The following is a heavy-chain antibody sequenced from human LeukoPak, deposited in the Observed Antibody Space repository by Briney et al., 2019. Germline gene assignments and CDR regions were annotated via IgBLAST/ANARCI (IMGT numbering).Heavy chain of an antibody. Sequence: PSETLSLTCTVSGGSISSYYWSWIRQPPGKGLEWIGYIYYNGSTNYNPSLKSRVTISVDTSKNQFSLKLSSVTAADTAVYYCARNIFWSGYYTGEFDYWGQGTLVTVSS. J-gene: IGHJ4*02. CDR3: ARNIFWSGYYTGEFDY. V-gene: IGHV4-59*01. CDR1: GGSISSYY. CDR2: IYYNGST. D-gene: IGHD3-3*01.